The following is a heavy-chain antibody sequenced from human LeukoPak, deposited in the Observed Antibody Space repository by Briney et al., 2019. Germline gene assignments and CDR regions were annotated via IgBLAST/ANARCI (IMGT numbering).Heavy chain of an antibody. V-gene: IGHV3-23*01. CDR3: AKEDVGAAPDY. CDR2: DGAGGGGP. CDR1: GFTFSSYG. D-gene: IGHD2-15*01. Sequence: PGGSLRLSCAASGFTFSSYGMSWIRQAPGKGLEWVSADGAGGGGPYYADSVNGRLTMSRDNSENMLYLQMDSLRVEDTAVYYCAKEDVGAAPDYWGQGTLVTVSS. J-gene: IGHJ4*02.